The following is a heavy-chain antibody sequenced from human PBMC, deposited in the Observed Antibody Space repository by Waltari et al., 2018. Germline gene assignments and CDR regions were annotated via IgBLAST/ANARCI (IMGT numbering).Heavy chain of an antibody. V-gene: IGHV3-30*18. CDR2: ISYDGSNQ. D-gene: IGHD5-18*01. CDR3: AKIQLGNYYYYYGLDV. J-gene: IGHJ6*02. CDR1: GFTFSISG. Sequence: QVQVVESGGGVVQPGRSLRLSCAASGFTFSISGMHWVRQAPGKGLEWVAVISYDGSNQYYADSVKGRFTISRDNSKNTLFLQMNSLRAEDTAVYYCAKIQLGNYYYYYGLDVWGQGTTVTVSS.